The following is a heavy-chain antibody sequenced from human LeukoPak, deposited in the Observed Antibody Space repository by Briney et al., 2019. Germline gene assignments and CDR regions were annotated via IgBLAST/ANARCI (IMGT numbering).Heavy chain of an antibody. CDR3: ARGGSSSSDYYYYYMDV. V-gene: IGHV1-18*01. Sequence: ASVKVSCRASGYTFTSYGISWVRQAPGQGLEWMGWISAYNGNTNYAQKLQGRVTMTTDTSTSTAYMELRSLRSDNTAVYYCARGGSSSSDYYYYYMDVWGKGTTVTVSS. CDR1: GYTFTSYG. CDR2: ISAYNGNT. D-gene: IGHD6-6*01. J-gene: IGHJ6*03.